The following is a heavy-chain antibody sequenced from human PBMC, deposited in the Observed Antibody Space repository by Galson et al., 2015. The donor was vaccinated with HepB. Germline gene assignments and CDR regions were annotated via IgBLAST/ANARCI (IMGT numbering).Heavy chain of an antibody. CDR3: ARDEVVAAAGNRYYYYYGMDV. CDR2: IYSGGST. Sequence: SLRLSCAASGFTVSSNYMSWVRQAPGKGLEWVSVIYSGGSTYYADSVKGRFTISRDNSKNTLYLQMNSLRAEDTAVYYCARDEVVAAAGNRYYYYYGMDVWGQGTTVTVSS. D-gene: IGHD6-13*01. J-gene: IGHJ6*02. V-gene: IGHV3-66*01. CDR1: GFTVSSNY.